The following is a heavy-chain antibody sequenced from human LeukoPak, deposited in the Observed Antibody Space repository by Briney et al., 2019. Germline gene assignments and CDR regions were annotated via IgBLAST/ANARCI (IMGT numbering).Heavy chain of an antibody. J-gene: IGHJ6*04. Sequence: AGGSLRLSCAASGFTFSSYWMSWVRQAPGKGLEWVANIKQDGSEKYYVDSVKGRFTISRDNAKNSLYLQMNSLRAEDTAVYYCASSFVDLTGYYYGMDVWGKGTTVTVSS. D-gene: IGHD7-27*01. V-gene: IGHV3-7*01. CDR1: GFTFSSYW. CDR3: ASSFVDLTGYYYGMDV. CDR2: IKQDGSEK.